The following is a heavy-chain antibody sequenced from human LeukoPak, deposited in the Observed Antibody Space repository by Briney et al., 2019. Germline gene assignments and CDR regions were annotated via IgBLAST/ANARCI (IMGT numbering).Heavy chain of an antibody. CDR1: GYTFTNYF. Sequence: ASVKVSCKSSGYTFTNYFIHWVRQARGQGLKWMGWLNPNSGATNYAQKFQGRVTMTRDTSINTAYLEVNRLTSDDTAVYYCARDARPTNFEYWGQGTLVTVSS. CDR3: ARDARPTNFEY. V-gene: IGHV1-2*02. J-gene: IGHJ4*02. CDR2: LNPNSGAT.